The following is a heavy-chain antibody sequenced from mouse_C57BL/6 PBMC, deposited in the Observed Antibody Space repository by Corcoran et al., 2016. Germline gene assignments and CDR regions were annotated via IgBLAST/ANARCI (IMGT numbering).Heavy chain of an antibody. V-gene: IGHV3-6*01. CDR3: ARDSTTVVANGYAMDY. CDR2: ISYDGSN. J-gene: IGHJ4*01. CDR1: GYSITSGYY. Sequence: DVQLQESGPGLVKPSQSLSLTCSVTGYSITSGYYWNWIRQFPGNKLEWMGYISYDGSNNYNPSLKNRISITRDTSKNQFFLKLNSVTTEDTATYYCARDSTTVVANGYAMDYWGQGTSVTVSS. D-gene: IGHD1-1*01.